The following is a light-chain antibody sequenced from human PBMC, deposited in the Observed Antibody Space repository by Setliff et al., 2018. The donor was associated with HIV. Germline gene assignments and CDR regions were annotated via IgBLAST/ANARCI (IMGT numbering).Light chain of an antibody. Sequence: QSVLTQPPSVSGAPGQRVTISCTGSNSNIGANYNVHWYQHLPGTAPKLLIYGNTNRPSGVPDRFSGSKSGASASLAITGLQAEAEADYYCQSYDTSLSGPWVFGGGTKVTVL. V-gene: IGLV1-40*01. CDR2: GNT. CDR1: NSNIGANYN. J-gene: IGLJ3*02. CDR3: QSYDTSLSGPWV.